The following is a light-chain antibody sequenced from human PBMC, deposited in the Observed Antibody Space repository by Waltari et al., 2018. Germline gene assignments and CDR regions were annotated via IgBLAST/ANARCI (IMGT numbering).Light chain of an antibody. CDR3: QQRSNWPWT. CDR2: DAA. Sequence: IVLTQSPATLSLSPGERATLSCRASQSVSSDLAWYQQKPGQAPRPLIYDAANRATGIPARFSGSGSGTDFTLTISSLEPEDFAVYYCQQRSNWPWTFGQGTKVEIK. CDR1: QSVSSD. V-gene: IGKV3-11*01. J-gene: IGKJ1*01.